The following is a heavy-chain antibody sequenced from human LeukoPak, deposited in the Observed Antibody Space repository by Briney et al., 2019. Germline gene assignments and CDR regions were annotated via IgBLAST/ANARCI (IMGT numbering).Heavy chain of an antibody. D-gene: IGHD2-2*01. V-gene: IGHV3-30-3*01. J-gene: IGHJ4*02. CDR2: ISYDGSNK. CDR1: GFTFSSYA. Sequence: PGGSLRLSCAASGFTFSSYAMHWVRQAPGKGLEWVAVISYDGSNKYYADSVKGRFTISRDNSKNTLYLQMNSLRAEDTAVYYCARDRVVVPAAPFDYWGQGTLVTVSS. CDR3: ARDRVVVPAAPFDY.